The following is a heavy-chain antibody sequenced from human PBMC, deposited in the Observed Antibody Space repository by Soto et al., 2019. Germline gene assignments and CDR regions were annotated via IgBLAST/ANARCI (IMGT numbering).Heavy chain of an antibody. CDR1: GFTFSSYG. CDR2: LSGSGDTT. Sequence: GGSLRLSCAASGFTFSSYGMNWVRQAPGKGLEWVSALSGSGDTTYYADSVRGRFSISRDNSKNTLYLQMSSLRGEDTAVYYCAKGTQFSYYYAMDVWRKGTTVTVSS. CDR3: AKGTQFSYYYAMDV. J-gene: IGHJ6*04. V-gene: IGHV3-23*01.